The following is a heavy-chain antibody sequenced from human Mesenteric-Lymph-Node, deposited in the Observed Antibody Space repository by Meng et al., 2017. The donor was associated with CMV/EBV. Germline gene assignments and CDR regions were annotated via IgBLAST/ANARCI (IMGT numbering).Heavy chain of an antibody. CDR1: GFTFSTYA. J-gene: IGHJ5*02. D-gene: IGHD4-11*01. CDR2: ISSSGGGT. V-gene: IGHV3-23*01. Sequence: GGSLRLSCAASGFTFSTYAMAWVRQAPGKGLEWFSVISSSGGGTPYADSVKGRFTISRDNSKSPLYLQMNSLRAEDTAQYYCAKAEGDYRVDPWGQGTLVTVSS. CDR3: AKAEGDYRVDP.